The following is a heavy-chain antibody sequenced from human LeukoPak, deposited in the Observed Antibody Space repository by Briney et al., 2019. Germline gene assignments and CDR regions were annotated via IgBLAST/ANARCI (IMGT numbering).Heavy chain of an antibody. J-gene: IGHJ4*02. V-gene: IGHV1-2*02. CDR1: GYTFTANY. D-gene: IGHD2-2*01. Sequence: ASVTLSCKASGYTFTANYMHWVRQAPGQGLEWMGWINPRSGGTNYGEKFRGRVTMTRDTSITTAYMELSSLRFDDTAVYYCARGSGTSWFDYWGPGSLVTVSS. CDR3: ARGSGTSWFDY. CDR2: INPRSGGT.